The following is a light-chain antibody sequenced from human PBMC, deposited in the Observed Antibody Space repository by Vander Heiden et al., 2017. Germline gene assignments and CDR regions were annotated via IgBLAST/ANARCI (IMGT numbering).Light chain of an antibody. CDR3: QSYDSSLSGWV. V-gene: IGLV1-40*01. CDR2: GNS. Sequence: QSVLTQPPSVSAAPGQRVTISCTGSSSNIGAGYDVHWQQQLPGTAPKLLIYGNSHRPSGVPDRFSGSKSDTSASLAITGLQAEDEADYYCQSYDSSLSGWVFGGGTKLTVL. CDR1: SSNIGAGYD. J-gene: IGLJ3*02.